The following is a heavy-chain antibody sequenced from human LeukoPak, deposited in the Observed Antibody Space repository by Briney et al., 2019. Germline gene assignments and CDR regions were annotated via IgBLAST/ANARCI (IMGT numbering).Heavy chain of an antibody. CDR2: ISSSSYI. J-gene: IGHJ5*02. CDR3: ASWDYDILTGYYINWSDP. Sequence: GGSLRLSCAASGFTFSSYSMNWVRQAPGKGLEWVSSISSSSYIYYADSVKGQFTISRDNAKNSLYLQMNSLRAEDTAVYYCASWDYDILTGYYINWSDPWGQGTLVTVSS. D-gene: IGHD3-9*01. V-gene: IGHV3-21*01. CDR1: GFTFSSYS.